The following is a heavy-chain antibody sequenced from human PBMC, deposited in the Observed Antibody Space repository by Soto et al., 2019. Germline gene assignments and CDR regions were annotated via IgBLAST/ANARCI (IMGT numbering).Heavy chain of an antibody. D-gene: IGHD2-2*01. CDR3: ARDKGRGPDIVVVPAALDP. J-gene: IGHJ5*02. Sequence: QVQLVQSGAEVKKPGSSVKVSCKASGGTFSSYTISWVRQAPGQGLEWMGRIIPILGIANYAQKFQGIVTITADKSTSTAYMELSSLRSEDTAVYYCARDKGRGPDIVVVPAALDPWGQGTLVTVSS. CDR1: GGTFSSYT. V-gene: IGHV1-69*08. CDR2: IIPILGIA.